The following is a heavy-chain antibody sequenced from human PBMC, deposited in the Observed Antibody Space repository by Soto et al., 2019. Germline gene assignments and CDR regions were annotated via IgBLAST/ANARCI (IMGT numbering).Heavy chain of an antibody. J-gene: IGHJ3*02. V-gene: IGHV1-2*04. CDR3: ARPRGNLWSGYPNDAFEI. CDR2: INPNSGGT. CDR1: GYTFTGYY. D-gene: IGHD3-3*01. Sequence: ASVKVSCKASGYTFTGYYMHWVRQAPGQGLEWMGWINPNSGGTNYAQKFQGWVTMTRDTSISTAYMELSRLRSDDTAVYYCARPRGNLWSGYPNDAFEIWGQGTMVTVSS.